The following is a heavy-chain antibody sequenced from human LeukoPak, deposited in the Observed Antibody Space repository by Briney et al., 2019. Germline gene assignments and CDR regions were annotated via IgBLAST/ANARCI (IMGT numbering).Heavy chain of an antibody. CDR1: GVSITSHY. Sequence: SQTLSLTCSVSGVSITSHYWTWIRQPAGKGLEWIGRVSSSGSVNYNPSLKSRVTMSVDTSKNQFSLKLTSLAAPDTGAYFRARDDYEDTTRGLDYWGQGILVTVSS. V-gene: IGHV4-4*07. D-gene: IGHD4-17*01. CDR3: ARDDYEDTTRGLDY. CDR2: VSSSGSV. J-gene: IGHJ4*02.